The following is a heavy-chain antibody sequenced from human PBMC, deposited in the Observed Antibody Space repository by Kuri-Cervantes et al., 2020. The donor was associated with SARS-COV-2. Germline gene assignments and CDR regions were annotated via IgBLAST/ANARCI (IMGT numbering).Heavy chain of an antibody. V-gene: IGHV3-7*01. CDR2: IKQGGSEK. Sequence: GESLKISCAASGFTVSSNYMSWVRQAPGKGLEWVANIKQGGSEKHYVDSVMGRFTISRDDAKNSMYLQMNSLRAEDTAVYYCARGGREGGGMDVWGQGTTVTVSS. CDR1: GFTVSSNY. J-gene: IGHJ6*02. CDR3: ARGGREGGGMDV. D-gene: IGHD3-10*01.